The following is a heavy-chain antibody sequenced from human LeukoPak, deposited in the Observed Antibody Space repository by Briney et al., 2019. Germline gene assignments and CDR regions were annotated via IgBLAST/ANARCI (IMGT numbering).Heavy chain of an antibody. Sequence: GGSLRLSCAASGFTVSSNYMSWVRQAPGKGLEWVSVIYSGGSTYYADSVKGRFTISRDNSKNTLYLQMSSPRPEDTAVYYCVPKGTEGYWGQGTLVTVSS. J-gene: IGHJ4*02. CDR1: GFTVSSNY. CDR2: IYSGGST. CDR3: VPKGTEGY. V-gene: IGHV3-53*05.